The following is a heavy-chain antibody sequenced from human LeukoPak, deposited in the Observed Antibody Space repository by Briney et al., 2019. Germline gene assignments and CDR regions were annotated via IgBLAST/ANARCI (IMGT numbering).Heavy chain of an antibody. V-gene: IGHV4-39*07. CDR2: IYYSGST. CDR1: GDSISSGDYY. D-gene: IGHD2/OR15-2a*01. J-gene: IGHJ5*02. Sequence: SQTLSLTCTVSGDSISSGDYYWGWIRQPPGKGLEWIGSIYYSGSTYYNPSLKSRVTISVDTSKNQFSLKLSSVTAADTAVYYCARDISLNWFDPWGQGTLVTVSS. CDR3: ARDISLNWFDP.